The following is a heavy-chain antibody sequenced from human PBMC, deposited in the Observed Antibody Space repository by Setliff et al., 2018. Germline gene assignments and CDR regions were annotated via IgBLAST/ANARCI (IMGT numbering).Heavy chain of an antibody. CDR3: AKGGGRYHSAS. Sequence: KTSETLSLTCTVSGGSVNSGYDNWNWLRQPAGKGLEWIGHINRRGSTNFTPSLKSRVTISIDKSKNQFSLKLTSVTAADTAVYYCAKGGGRYHSASWGQGTLVTVSS. D-gene: IGHD1-26*01. CDR1: GGSVNSGYDN. J-gene: IGHJ4*02. CDR2: INRRGST. V-gene: IGHV4-61*10.